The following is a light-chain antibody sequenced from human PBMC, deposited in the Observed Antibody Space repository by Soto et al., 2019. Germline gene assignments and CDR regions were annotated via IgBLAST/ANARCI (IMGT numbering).Light chain of an antibody. Sequence: DIQMTQSPSSLSASVEDRVIITCRASQSISNHLNWYQQKPGKAPKLLIFAASSLQSGVPSRFSGSRSGPDFTLTISRLEPEDFALYFCQQYHSSPLTFGQGTKVDIK. CDR3: QQYHSSPLT. V-gene: IGKV1-39*01. CDR2: AAS. J-gene: IGKJ1*01. CDR1: QSISNH.